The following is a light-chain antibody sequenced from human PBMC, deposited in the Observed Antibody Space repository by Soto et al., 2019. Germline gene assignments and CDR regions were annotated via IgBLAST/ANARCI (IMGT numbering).Light chain of an antibody. Sequence: EIVMTQSPATLSVSPGGRATLSCRASQSVGTNLAWYQQKPGQTPRLLIYGASTRATGIPPTFSASGSGTEFTLPLGSLKPEDFAFYYCPQYNTWIAFSFGPGTNVDL. CDR3: PQYNTWIAFS. CDR1: QSVGTN. J-gene: IGKJ3*01. CDR2: GAS. V-gene: IGKV3-15*01.